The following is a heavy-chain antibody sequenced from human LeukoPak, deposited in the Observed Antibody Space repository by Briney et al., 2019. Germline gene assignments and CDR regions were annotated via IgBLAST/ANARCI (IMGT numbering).Heavy chain of an antibody. J-gene: IGHJ3*02. CDR3: AREHGDDLSPGGDTFDI. CDR1: GDTFNNFA. CDR2: ITPTFGTA. D-gene: IGHD5-12*01. V-gene: IGHV1-69*13. Sequence: SVNVSCKASGDTFNNFAISWVRQAPGQGLEWMGGITPTFGTANYAQKFQSRVTITADESTSTAYMELSSLRFEDTAMYYCAREHGDDLSPGGDTFDIWGQGTMVTVSS.